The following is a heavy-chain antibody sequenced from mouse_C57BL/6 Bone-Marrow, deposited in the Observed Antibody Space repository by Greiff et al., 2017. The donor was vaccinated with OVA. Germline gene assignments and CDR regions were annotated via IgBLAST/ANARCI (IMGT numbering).Heavy chain of an antibody. Sequence: VQLQQSGAELVRPGASVKLSCTASGFNIKDDYMHWVKQRPEQGLEWIGWIDPENGGTDYAPKFQGKATITADTSSNTAYLQLSSLTSEDTAVKYSTACYGSSYFGCWGQGTTLTVSS. CDR1: GFNIKDDY. J-gene: IGHJ2*01. CDR3: TACYGSSYFGC. CDR2: IDPENGGT. D-gene: IGHD1-1*01. V-gene: IGHV14-4*01.